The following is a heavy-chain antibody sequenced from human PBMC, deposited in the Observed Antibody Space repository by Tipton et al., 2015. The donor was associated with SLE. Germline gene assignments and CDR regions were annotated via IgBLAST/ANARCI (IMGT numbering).Heavy chain of an antibody. CDR1: GGSISSSSYY. D-gene: IGHD6-13*01. CDR2: MFYSGTT. J-gene: IGHJ6*03. V-gene: IGHV4-39*07. CDR3: AIGEQQSDYYYYYHMDV. Sequence: TLSLTCNVSGGSISSSSYYWGWIRQPPGKGLEWIGSMFYSGTTYYNPSLKSRFTISVDTSKNQFSLKLSSVTAADTAVYYCAIGEQQSDYYYYYHMDVWGKGTTVTVSS.